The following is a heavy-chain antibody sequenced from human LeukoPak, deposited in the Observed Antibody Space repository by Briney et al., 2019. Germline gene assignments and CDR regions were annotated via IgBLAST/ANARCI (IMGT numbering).Heavy chain of an antibody. V-gene: IGHV4-4*07. CDR2: IYTSGST. J-gene: IGHJ6*03. Sequence: SETLSLTCTVSGGSISSYYWSWIRQPAGKGLEWIGRIYTSGSTNYNPSLKSRVTMSVDTSKNQFSLKLSSVTAADTAVYYCASGGTNADDYYYYYYMDVWGKGTTVTVSS. CDR3: ASGGTNADDYYYYYYMDV. CDR1: GGSISSYY. D-gene: IGHD2-8*01.